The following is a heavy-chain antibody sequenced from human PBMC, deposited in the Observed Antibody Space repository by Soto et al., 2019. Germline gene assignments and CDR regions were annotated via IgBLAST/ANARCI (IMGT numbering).Heavy chain of an antibody. CDR1: GYSFTSYW. V-gene: IGHV5-51*01. CDR3: ARAYSSSSVGVDY. J-gene: IGHJ4*02. Sequence: GESVKISFKGSGYSFTSYWIGWVRQMPGKGLGWMGIIYPGDSDTRYTPSFQGQVTISADKSISTAYLQWSSLKASDTAMYYCARAYSSSSVGVDYWGQGTLVTVSS. D-gene: IGHD6-6*01. CDR2: IYPGDSDT.